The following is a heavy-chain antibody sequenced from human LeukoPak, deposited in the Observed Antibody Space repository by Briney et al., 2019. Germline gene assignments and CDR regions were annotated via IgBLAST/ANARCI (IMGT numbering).Heavy chain of an antibody. CDR3: ARGYNLAPYAFDI. J-gene: IGHJ3*02. D-gene: IGHD5-24*01. V-gene: IGHV4-39*07. Sequence: SETLSLTCTVSGGSISSSSYYWGWIRQPPGKGLEWIGSIYYSGSTYYNPSLKSRVTISVDTSKNQFSLKLSSVTAADTAVYYCARGYNLAPYAFDIWGQGTMVTVSS. CDR1: GGSISSSSYY. CDR2: IYYSGST.